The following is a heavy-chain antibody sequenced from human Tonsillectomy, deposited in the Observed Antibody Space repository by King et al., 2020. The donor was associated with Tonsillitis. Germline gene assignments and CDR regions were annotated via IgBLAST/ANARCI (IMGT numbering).Heavy chain of an antibody. Sequence: VQLVESGGALVQPGGSLRLSCAASGFTFSSYSMNWVRQAPGKGLEWGSYISTSRSSIYYADSVKGRFTISRDNANNSLYLQVNSLRAEDTAVYYCARAGGAGRYYFDYWGQGTLVTVSS. V-gene: IGHV3-48*01. CDR3: ARAGGAGRYYFDY. J-gene: IGHJ4*02. CDR2: ISTSRSSI. CDR1: GFTFSSYS. D-gene: IGHD1-26*01.